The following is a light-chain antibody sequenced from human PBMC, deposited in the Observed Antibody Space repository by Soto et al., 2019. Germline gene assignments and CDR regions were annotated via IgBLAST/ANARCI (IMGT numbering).Light chain of an antibody. CDR3: QQYNSYWT. CDR2: DAS. Sequence: DIQMTQSPSTLSASVGDRVTITCRASQSISSWLAWYQQKPGKAPKLLIYDASSLESGVPSRFSGSGSGTEFTLTISSLQPDDFATYYCQQYNSYWTFGHGNKVEIK. J-gene: IGKJ1*01. CDR1: QSISSW. V-gene: IGKV1-5*01.